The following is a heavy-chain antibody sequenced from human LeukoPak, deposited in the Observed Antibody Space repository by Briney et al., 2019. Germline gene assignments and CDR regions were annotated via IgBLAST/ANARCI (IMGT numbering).Heavy chain of an antibody. V-gene: IGHV3-53*01. D-gene: IGHD3-22*01. Sequence: PGGSLRLSCAASGFTFSTNYMSWVRPAPGKGLGWVSVIYSGGSPYYADSVKGRFTISRDNSKNTLYLQMNSLRAEDTAVYYCARDLNYYDSSGYGHWGQGTLVTVSS. J-gene: IGHJ4*02. CDR1: GFTFSTNY. CDR2: IYSGGSP. CDR3: ARDLNYYDSSGYGH.